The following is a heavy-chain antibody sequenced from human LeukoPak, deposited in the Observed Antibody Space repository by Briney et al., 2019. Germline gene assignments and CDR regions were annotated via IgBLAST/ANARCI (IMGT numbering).Heavy chain of an antibody. Sequence: GGSLRLSCAAFGFTFDDYAMHWVRQAPGKGLEWVSGISWNGGSIGYTDSVKGRFTISRDNARNSLYLQMNSLRTEDMALYYCAKGRRPAAAVSFDYWGQGALVIVSS. CDR1: GFTFDDYA. V-gene: IGHV3-9*03. J-gene: IGHJ4*02. CDR2: ISWNGGSI. D-gene: IGHD6-13*01. CDR3: AKGRRPAAAVSFDY.